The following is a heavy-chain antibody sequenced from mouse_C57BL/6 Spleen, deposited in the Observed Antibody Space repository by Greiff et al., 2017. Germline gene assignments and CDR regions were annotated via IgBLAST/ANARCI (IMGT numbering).Heavy chain of an antibody. J-gene: IGHJ2*01. CDR3: AISSSYYFDY. D-gene: IGHD1-1*01. V-gene: IGHV1-4*01. Sequence: QVQLQESGAELARPGASVKMSCKASGYTFTSYTMHWVKQRPGQGLEWIGYINPSSGYTKYNQKFKDKATLTADKSSSTAYMQLSSLTSEDSAVYYCAISSSYYFDYWGQGTTLTVSS. CDR2: INPSSGYT. CDR1: GYTFTSYT.